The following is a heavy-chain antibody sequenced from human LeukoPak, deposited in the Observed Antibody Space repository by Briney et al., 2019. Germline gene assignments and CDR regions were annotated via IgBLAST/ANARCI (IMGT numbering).Heavy chain of an antibody. D-gene: IGHD6-13*01. CDR3: ANDGEKRIAAAGFFDY. J-gene: IGHJ4*02. CDR2: IRYDGSNK. CDR1: GFTFSSYG. V-gene: IGHV3-30*02. Sequence: GGSLRLSCAASGFTFSSYGMHWVRQAPGKGLEWVAFIRYDGSNKYYADSVKGRFTISRDNSKNTLYLQMNSLRAEDTAVYYCANDGEKRIAAAGFFDYWGQGTLVTVSS.